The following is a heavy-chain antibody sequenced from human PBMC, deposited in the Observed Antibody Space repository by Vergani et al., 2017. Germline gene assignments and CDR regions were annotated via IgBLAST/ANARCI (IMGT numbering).Heavy chain of an antibody. CDR1: GFTFSSYG. D-gene: IGHD6-25*01. J-gene: IGHJ4*02. CDR3: ARDSSGPKGGY. CDR2: IWYDGSNK. Sequence: VQLVESGGGVVQPGRSLRLSCAASGFTFSSYGMHWVRQAPGKGLEWVAVIWYDGSNKYYADSVKGRFTISRDNSKNSLYLQMNSLRAEDTALYHCARDSSGPKGGYWGQGTLVTVSS. V-gene: IGHV3-33*01.